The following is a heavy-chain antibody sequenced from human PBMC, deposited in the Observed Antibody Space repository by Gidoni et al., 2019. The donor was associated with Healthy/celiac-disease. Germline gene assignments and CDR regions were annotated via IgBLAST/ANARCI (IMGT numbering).Heavy chain of an antibody. CDR1: GFTVSSNY. CDR3: ATLIAVAGKFDY. CDR2: SYSGGST. V-gene: IGHV3-53*02. J-gene: IGHJ4*02. D-gene: IGHD6-19*01. Sequence: VQLVETGGGLIQPGGSLRLSCAASGFTVSSNYMSWVRQAPGKWLEWVSVSYSGGSTYYADSVKGRFTISRDNSKNTLYLQMNSLRAEDTAVYYCATLIAVAGKFDYWGQGTLVTVS.